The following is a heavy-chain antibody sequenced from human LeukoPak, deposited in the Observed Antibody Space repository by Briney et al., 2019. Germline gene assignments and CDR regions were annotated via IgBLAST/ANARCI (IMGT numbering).Heavy chain of an antibody. V-gene: IGHV4-38-2*02. D-gene: IGHD6-13*01. CDR1: GYSTSSGYY. Sequence: SETLSLTCTVSGYSTSSGYYWGWIRQPPGKGLEWIGSIYHSGSTYYNPSLKSRVTISVDTSKNQFSLKLSSVTAADTAVHYCSSSSWYNEGDYWGQGTLVTVSS. CDR3: SSSSWYNEGDY. J-gene: IGHJ4*02. CDR2: IYHSGST.